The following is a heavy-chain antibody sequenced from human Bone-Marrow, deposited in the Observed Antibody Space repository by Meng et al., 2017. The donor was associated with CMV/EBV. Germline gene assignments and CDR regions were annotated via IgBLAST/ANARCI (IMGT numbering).Heavy chain of an antibody. CDR3: ARGASDYGGNAWVYYYGMDV. D-gene: IGHD4-23*01. Sequence: ASVKVSCKVSGYTLTELSMHWVRQAPGQGLEWMGIINPSGGSTSYAQKFQGRVTMTRDTSTSTVYMELSSLRSEDTAVYYCARGASDYGGNAWVYYYGMDVWGQGTTVTVSS. V-gene: IGHV1-46*01. CDR1: GYTLTELS. CDR2: INPSGGST. J-gene: IGHJ6*02.